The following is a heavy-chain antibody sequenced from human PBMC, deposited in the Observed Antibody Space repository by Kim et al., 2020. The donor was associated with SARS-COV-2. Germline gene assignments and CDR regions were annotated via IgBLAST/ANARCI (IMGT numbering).Heavy chain of an antibody. V-gene: IGHV4-59*08. CDR3: ARRYIEAAGFDY. D-gene: IGHD5-12*01. J-gene: IGHJ4*02. Sequence: CNPSLKSRVTISVDTSKNQFALKLSSVTAADTAGYYCARRYIEAAGFDYWGQGTLVTVSS.